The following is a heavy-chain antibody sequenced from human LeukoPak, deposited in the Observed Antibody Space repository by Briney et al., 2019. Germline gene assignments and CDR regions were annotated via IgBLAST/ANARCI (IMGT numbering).Heavy chain of an antibody. CDR1: GYTFTSYG. CDR2: ISAYNGNT. Sequence: GSVKVSCKASGYTFTSYGISWVRQAPGQGLEWMGWISAYNGNTNYAQKLQGRVTMTTDTSTSTAYMELRSLRSDDTAVYYCARHLIVVVPAAIEGNWFDPWGQGTLVTVSS. J-gene: IGHJ5*02. D-gene: IGHD2-2*01. V-gene: IGHV1-18*01. CDR3: ARHLIVVVPAAIEGNWFDP.